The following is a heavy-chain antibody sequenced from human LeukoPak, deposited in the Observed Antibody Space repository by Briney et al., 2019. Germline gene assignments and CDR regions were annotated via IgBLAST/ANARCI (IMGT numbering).Heavy chain of an antibody. V-gene: IGHV3-74*01. Sequence: GGSLRLSCATSGFTFKNYWMHWVLQDPGKGLVWVSRISSDASITSYADPVKGRFTISRDNAKNTLYLQMNSLRAEDTALYYCATSARTYIGSSLDYWGQGTLVTVSS. D-gene: IGHD2-15*01. CDR1: GFTFKNYW. CDR2: ISSDASIT. J-gene: IGHJ4*02. CDR3: ATSARTYIGSSLDY.